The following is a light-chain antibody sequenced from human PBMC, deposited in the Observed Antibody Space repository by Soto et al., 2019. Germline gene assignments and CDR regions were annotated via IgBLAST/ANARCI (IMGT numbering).Light chain of an antibody. Sequence: QSVLTQPPSVSGAPGQRVTISCTGSSSNIGAGYDVHWYQQLPGTAPKLLIYDNNNRPSGVPDRFSGSKSGTSASLAITGLQAEDEADYYCQSYDGRLSGDDVFGTGTKVTVL. CDR3: QSYDGRLSGDDV. CDR2: DNN. J-gene: IGLJ1*01. CDR1: SSNIGAGYD. V-gene: IGLV1-40*01.